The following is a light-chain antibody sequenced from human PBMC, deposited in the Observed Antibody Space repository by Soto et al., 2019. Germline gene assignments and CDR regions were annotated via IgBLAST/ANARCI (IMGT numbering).Light chain of an antibody. J-gene: IGKJ2*01. Sequence: ENVVTQSPGTLSLSPGERATLSCRASQGISNNFLAWYQQKPGQAPRVLIYGASRRATGIPDRFSGSGSGTDFTLTLSRLQHEESAVYYCQQYGMSHPTSGQGTKREI. CDR2: GAS. V-gene: IGKV3-20*01. CDR3: QQYGMSHPT. CDR1: QGISNNF.